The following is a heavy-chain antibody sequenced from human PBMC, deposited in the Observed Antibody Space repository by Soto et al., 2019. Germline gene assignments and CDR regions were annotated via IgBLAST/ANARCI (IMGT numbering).Heavy chain of an antibody. CDR3: AKRGVPPPLVPPYYFDY. CDR2: ISGSGGST. CDR1: GFTFSSYA. D-gene: IGHD3-10*01. Sequence: GGSLRLSCAASGFTFSSYAMSWVRQAPGKGLEWVSAISGSGGSTYYADSVKGRFTISRDNSKNTLYLQMNSLRAEDAAVYYCAKRGVPPPLVPPYYFDYWGQGTLVTVSS. V-gene: IGHV3-23*01. J-gene: IGHJ4*02.